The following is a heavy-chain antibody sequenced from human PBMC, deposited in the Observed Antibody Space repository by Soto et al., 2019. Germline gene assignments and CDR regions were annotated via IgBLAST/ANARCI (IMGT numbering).Heavy chain of an antibody. CDR3: ERGQRFSYWSEP. V-gene: IGHV4-4*07. Sequence: KASETLSLTCTVTGGTLSGYYCTWSRQSAGGGLEWIGRIYSSGSTNYNPSLKSRVTISLDTSMTHFSLTLRYVPAADPAVYFCERGQRFSYWSEPGCPETLVDVSS. CDR2: IYSSGST. D-gene: IGHD3-3*01. CDR1: GGTLSGYY. J-gene: IGHJ5*02.